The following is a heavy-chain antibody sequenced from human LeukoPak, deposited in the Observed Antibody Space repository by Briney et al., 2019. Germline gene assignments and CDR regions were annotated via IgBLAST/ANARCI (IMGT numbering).Heavy chain of an antibody. Sequence: TGGSLRLSCAASGFTFSDYYMSWIRQAPGMGLEWVSYISSSGSPISYADSVKGRFTISRDNSKNTLYLQMNSLRAEDTAVYYCARDRKYQLLWGMDVWGQGTTVTVSS. J-gene: IGHJ6*02. V-gene: IGHV3-11*04. CDR3: ARDRKYQLLWGMDV. CDR1: GFTFSDYY. D-gene: IGHD2-2*01. CDR2: ISSSGSPI.